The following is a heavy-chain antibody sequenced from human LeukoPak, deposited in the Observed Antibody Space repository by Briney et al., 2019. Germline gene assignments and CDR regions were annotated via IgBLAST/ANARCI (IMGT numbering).Heavy chain of an antibody. Sequence: GGSLRLSCAASGFIFSSYSMNWVRQAPGKGLEWVSSISSSSSYIYYADSVKGRFTISRDNAKNSLYLQMNSLRAEDTAVYYCARAHPVLAAIFDYYYGMDVWGQGTTVTVSS. J-gene: IGHJ6*02. D-gene: IGHD2-2*02. CDR2: ISSSSSYI. CDR1: GFIFSSYS. CDR3: ARAHPVLAAIFDYYYGMDV. V-gene: IGHV3-21*01.